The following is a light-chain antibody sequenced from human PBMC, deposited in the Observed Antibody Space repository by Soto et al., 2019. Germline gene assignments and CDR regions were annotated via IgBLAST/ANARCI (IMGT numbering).Light chain of an antibody. CDR3: TSFAPGRIYV. CDR1: NSDVGGYNY. J-gene: IGLJ1*01. V-gene: IGLV2-14*01. Sequence: QSVLTQPASVSGSPGQSITIFCTGTNSDVGGYNYVSWYHQHPGKAPKLIIYGVTNRPSGVSDRFSGSKSGYTASLTISGLRAEDEADYYCTSFAPGRIYVFGSGTKVTVL. CDR2: GVT.